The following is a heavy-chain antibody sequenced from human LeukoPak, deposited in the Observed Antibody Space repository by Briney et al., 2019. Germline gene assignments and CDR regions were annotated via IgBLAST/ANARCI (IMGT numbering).Heavy chain of an antibody. CDR3: ARIIVGATGIDY. Sequence: GGSLRLSCAASGFTFSNYWMHWVRQVPGKGLVWVSRISSDGNNIQYADSVKGRFTISRDNAKNTLYLQMNSPRVEDTAVYYCARIIVGATGIDYWGQGTLVTVSS. CDR1: GFTFSNYW. V-gene: IGHV3-74*01. J-gene: IGHJ4*02. CDR2: ISSDGNNI. D-gene: IGHD1-26*01.